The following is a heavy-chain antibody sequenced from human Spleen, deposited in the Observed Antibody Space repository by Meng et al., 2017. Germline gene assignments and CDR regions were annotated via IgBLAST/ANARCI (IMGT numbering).Heavy chain of an antibody. CDR3: ARYTTVTKNTYYFDY. V-gene: IGHV3-21*01. J-gene: IGHJ4*02. Sequence: GESLKISCAASEFTFSSHSMNWVRQAPGKGLEWVSSISSSSYSIFYADSVKGRFTISRDNAKNSLYLEMNTLSAEDTALYYCARYTTVTKNTYYFDYWGQGTLVTVSS. D-gene: IGHD4-17*01. CDR1: EFTFSSHS. CDR2: ISSSSYSI.